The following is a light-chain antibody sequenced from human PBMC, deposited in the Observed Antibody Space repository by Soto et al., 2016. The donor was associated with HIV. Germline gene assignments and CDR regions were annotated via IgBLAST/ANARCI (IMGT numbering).Light chain of an antibody. J-gene: IGKJ1*01. CDR3: QQYQTEEGT. CDR2: KTS. Sequence: DIQMTQSPSSLSASIGDRVTITCRASQSVSVWLAWYQQKPGKAPNLLIFKTSTLEIGVPSRFSGSGSGTEFTLTISSLQPDDFATYYCQQYQTEEGTFGQGTTVEIK. CDR1: QSVSVW. V-gene: IGKV1-5*03.